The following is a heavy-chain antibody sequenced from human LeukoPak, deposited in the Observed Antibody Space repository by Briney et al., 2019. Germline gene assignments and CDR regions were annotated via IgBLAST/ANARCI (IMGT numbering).Heavy chain of an antibody. CDR1: GYMFTGYY. CDR3: ARVVAVTGTPVYYMDV. V-gene: IGHV1-2*02. D-gene: IGHD6-19*01. CDR2: TNTNSGGT. Sequence: ASVKVTCKASGYMFTGYYMHWVRQAPGQGLEWMGCTNTNSGGTNYAQKFQGRVTMTSDTSISTAYTDLNRLRSDDTAVYYCARVVAVTGTPVYYMDVWGKGTTVTVSS. J-gene: IGHJ6*03.